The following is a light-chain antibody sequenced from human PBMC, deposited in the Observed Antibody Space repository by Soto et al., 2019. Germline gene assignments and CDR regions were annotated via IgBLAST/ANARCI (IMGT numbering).Light chain of an antibody. CDR1: SSDVGGYNY. CDR2: DVS. J-gene: IGLJ1*01. V-gene: IGLV2-11*01. CDR3: CSYAGSYTP. Sequence: QSVLTQPRSVSGSPGQSVTISCTGTSSDVGGYNYVSWYQQHPGKAPKLMIYDVSKRPSGVPDRFSGSKSGNTASLTISGLQAEDEADHYCCSYAGSYTPFGTGTKLTVL.